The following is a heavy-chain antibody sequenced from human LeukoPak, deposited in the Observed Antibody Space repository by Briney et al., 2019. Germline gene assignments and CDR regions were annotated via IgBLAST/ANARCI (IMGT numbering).Heavy chain of an antibody. CDR2: MNPDTGDT. D-gene: IGHD3-10*01. Sequence: ASVKVSCKASGYTFTGYDINWVRQATGQGLEWMGWMNPDTGDTGYAPNFQGRVAMTRDTSIDTAYIQLTGLTSHDTAIYYCTRGSLSGSSRDYWGQGTLVTVSS. V-gene: IGHV1-8*01. CDR1: GYTFTGYD. CDR3: TRGSLSGSSRDY. J-gene: IGHJ4*02.